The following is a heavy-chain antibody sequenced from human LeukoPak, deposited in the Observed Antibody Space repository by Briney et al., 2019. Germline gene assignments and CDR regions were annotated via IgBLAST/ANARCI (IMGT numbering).Heavy chain of an antibody. V-gene: IGHV1-69*13. Sequence: ASVKVSCKASGGTFSSYAISWVRQAPGQGLEWMGGIIPIFGTANYAQKFQGRVTITADESTSTAYMELSSLRSEDTAVYYCARDASSTSPGFDPWGQGTLVTVSS. J-gene: IGHJ5*02. CDR1: GGTFSSYA. D-gene: IGHD2-2*01. CDR3: ARDASSTSPGFDP. CDR2: IIPIFGTA.